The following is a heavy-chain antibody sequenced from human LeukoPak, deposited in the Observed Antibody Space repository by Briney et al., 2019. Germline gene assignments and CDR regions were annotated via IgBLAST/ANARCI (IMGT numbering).Heavy chain of an antibody. V-gene: IGHV1-18*01. Sequence: ASVKVSCKASGYTFTSYGISWVRQAPGQGLEWMGWISAYNGNTNYAQKLQGRVTMTTDTSTSTAYMELRSLRSDDTAVYYCARAPLRYFDWLPYDAFDIWGQGTMVTVSS. CDR3: ARAPLRYFDWLPYDAFDI. CDR1: GYTFTSYG. CDR2: ISAYNGNT. J-gene: IGHJ3*02. D-gene: IGHD3-9*01.